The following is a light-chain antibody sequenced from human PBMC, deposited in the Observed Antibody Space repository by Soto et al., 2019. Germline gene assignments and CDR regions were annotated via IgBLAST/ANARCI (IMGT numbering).Light chain of an antibody. Sequence: DIQMTQSPSSLSAYVGDRVPITCRASQNITRYLNWYQQNTGKAPKVMIYAASSLSTGVPSRFSGSGYGTEFTLTISSLQPEDFATYYCQQVNNYPLTFGGGTKVDIK. CDR3: QQVNNYPLT. CDR1: QNITRY. J-gene: IGKJ4*01. V-gene: IGKV1-9*01. CDR2: AAS.